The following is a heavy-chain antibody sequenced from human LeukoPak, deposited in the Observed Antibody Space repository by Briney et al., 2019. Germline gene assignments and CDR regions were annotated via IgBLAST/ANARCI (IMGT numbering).Heavy chain of an antibody. CDR3: AKTGFQWGDYYYYMDV. D-gene: IGHD1-14*01. Sequence: GSLRLSCAASGFTFSDYGMHWVRQAPGKGLEWVAFILYDETTKYYADSVKGRFTISRDNSKNTLYLQMTSLRAEDTAVYSCAKTGFQWGDYYYYMDVWGEGTTVTVSS. J-gene: IGHJ6*03. CDR1: GFTFSDYG. V-gene: IGHV3-30*02. CDR2: ILYDETTK.